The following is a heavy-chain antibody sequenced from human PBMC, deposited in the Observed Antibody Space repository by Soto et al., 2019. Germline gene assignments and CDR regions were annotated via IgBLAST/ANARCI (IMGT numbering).Heavy chain of an antibody. CDR2: IGTAGDT. V-gene: IGHV3-13*01. D-gene: IGHD6-19*01. CDR3: ARGDNSGWSAFDV. CDR1: GFTFSTYD. Sequence: PGGSLRLSCAASGFTFSTYDMHWVRQDTGKGLEWVSAIGTAGDTYYPDSVKGRFIISRDNAKSSLFLQMNSLRAGDTAVYYCARGDNSGWSAFDVWGQGTMVT. J-gene: IGHJ3*01.